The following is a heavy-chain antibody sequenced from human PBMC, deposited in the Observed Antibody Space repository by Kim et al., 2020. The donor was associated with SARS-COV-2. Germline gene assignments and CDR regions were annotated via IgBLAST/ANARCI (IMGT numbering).Heavy chain of an antibody. J-gene: IGHJ4*02. D-gene: IGHD5-18*01. V-gene: IGHV4-61*02. CDR1: GGSISSGSYY. Sequence: SETLSLTCTVSGGSISSGSYYWSWIRQPAGKGLEWIGRIYTSGSTYYNPSLKSRVTISVDTSKNQFSQKLSSVTAADTAVYYCARAGYSYGTGSWPFDYWGQGTLVTVSS. CDR3: ARAGYSYGTGSWPFDY. CDR2: IYTSGST.